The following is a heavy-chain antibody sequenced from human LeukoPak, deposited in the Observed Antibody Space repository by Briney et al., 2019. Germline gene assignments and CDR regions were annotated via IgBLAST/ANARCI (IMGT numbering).Heavy chain of an antibody. V-gene: IGHV3-21*01. CDR3: ARDEVVRGVTFDY. J-gene: IGHJ4*02. D-gene: IGHD3-10*01. CDR1: GFTFSSYS. Sequence: PGGSLRLSCAASGFTFSSYSMDWVRQAPGKGLEWVSSVSSSSNYIYYADSVKGRFTISRDNAKNSLYLQMNSLRAEDTAVYYCARDEVVRGVTFDYWAREPWSPSPQ. CDR2: VSSSSNYI.